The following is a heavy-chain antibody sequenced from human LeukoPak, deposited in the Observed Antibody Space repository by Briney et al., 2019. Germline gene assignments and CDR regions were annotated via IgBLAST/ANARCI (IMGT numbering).Heavy chain of an antibody. CDR2: INAGNGNT. J-gene: IGHJ4*02. Sequence: GASVKVSCKASGYTFTSYAMHWVRQAPGQRLEWMGWINAGNGNTKYSQKFQGRVTITRDTSASTAYMELSSLRSDDTAVYYCAREGLSWYYFDYWGQGTLVTVSS. V-gene: IGHV1-3*01. D-gene: IGHD2-8*02. CDR1: GYTFTSYA. CDR3: AREGLSWYYFDY.